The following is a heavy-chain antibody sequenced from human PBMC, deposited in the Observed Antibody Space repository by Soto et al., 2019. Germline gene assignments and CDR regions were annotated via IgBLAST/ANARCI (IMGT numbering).Heavy chain of an antibody. Sequence: QVHLVQSGAVVKKPGASVKVSCKASGYTFTNYYIHWVRQAPGQGLEWLGIINPSGGRTNYAQKFQDRVTMTRYTSTSTVYLELSSLRSEDTAVYYCARDLGGDFWSGYFFDYWGQGTLVTVSS. CDR2: INPSGGRT. J-gene: IGHJ4*02. CDR1: GYTFTNYY. CDR3: ARDLGGDFWSGYFFDY. D-gene: IGHD3-3*01. V-gene: IGHV1-46*01.